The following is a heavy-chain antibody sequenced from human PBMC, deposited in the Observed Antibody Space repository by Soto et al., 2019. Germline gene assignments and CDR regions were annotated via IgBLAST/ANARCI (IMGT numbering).Heavy chain of an antibody. V-gene: IGHV3-30*18. CDR3: AKDVRSNDHYYYYYAMDV. D-gene: IGHD4-4*01. CDR1: GFNFNNYG. CDR2: ISYDGNDK. J-gene: IGHJ6*02. Sequence: QVQLVESGGGVVQPGRSLRLSCAASGFNFNNYGMHWVRQAPGKGLEWVTVISYDGNDKYYADSVKGRFTISRDNPKNTLYLEMNSLRPEDTAVYYCAKDVRSNDHYYYYYAMDVWGQGTTVTVSS.